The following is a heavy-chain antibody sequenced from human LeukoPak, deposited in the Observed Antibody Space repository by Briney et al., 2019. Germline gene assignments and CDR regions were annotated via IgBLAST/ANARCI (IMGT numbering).Heavy chain of an antibody. CDR3: ARDLVDTAMWEFDY. J-gene: IGHJ4*02. Sequence: ASVNVSCKASGYTFTGYYMHWVRQAPGQGLEWMGWINPNSGGTNYAQKFQGWVTMTRDTSISTAYMELNRLRSDDTAVYYCARDLVDTAMWEFDYWGQGTLVTVSS. V-gene: IGHV1-2*04. CDR2: INPNSGGT. CDR1: GYTFTGYY. D-gene: IGHD5-18*01.